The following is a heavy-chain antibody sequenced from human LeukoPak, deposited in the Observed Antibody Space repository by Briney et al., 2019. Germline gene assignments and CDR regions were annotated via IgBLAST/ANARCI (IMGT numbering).Heavy chain of an antibody. D-gene: IGHD2-15*01. Sequence: QSGGSLRLSCAASGFTFSSYAMSWVRQAPGKGLEWVSAISGSGGSTYYADSVKGRFTISRDNSKNTLYLQMNSLRAEDMAVYYCAKAKLVGRYYFDYWGQGTLVTVSS. CDR2: ISGSGGST. CDR3: AKAKLVGRYYFDY. CDR1: GFTFSSYA. V-gene: IGHV3-23*01. J-gene: IGHJ4*02.